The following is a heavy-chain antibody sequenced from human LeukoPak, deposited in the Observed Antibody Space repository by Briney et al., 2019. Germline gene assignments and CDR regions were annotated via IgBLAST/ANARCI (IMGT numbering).Heavy chain of an antibody. CDR1: GFTFGNYW. V-gene: IGHV3-74*01. J-gene: IGHJ4*02. Sequence: GGSLRLSCKASGFTFGNYWMHGARQAPGKGLMWVSQISTDRSQTFYADSVKGRFTISRDNAKNTLFLQMDSLRPEDTAVYYCVRSLRSADFWGQGTLVTVSS. CDR2: ISTDRSQT. CDR3: VRSLRSADF.